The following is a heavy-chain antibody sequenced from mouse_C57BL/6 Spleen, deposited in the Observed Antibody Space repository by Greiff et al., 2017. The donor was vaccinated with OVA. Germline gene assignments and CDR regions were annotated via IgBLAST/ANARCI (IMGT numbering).Heavy chain of an antibody. J-gene: IGHJ2*01. CDR3: ARRGIYDYEYYFDY. Sequence: EVQLQESGPGLVKPSQSLSLTCSVTGYSITSGYYWNWIRQFPGNKLEWMGYISYDGSNNYNPSLKNRIPITRDTSKNQFFLKLNSVTTEDTATYYGARRGIYDYEYYFDYWGQGTTLTVSS. V-gene: IGHV3-6*01. CDR2: ISYDGSN. D-gene: IGHD2-4*01. CDR1: GYSITSGYY.